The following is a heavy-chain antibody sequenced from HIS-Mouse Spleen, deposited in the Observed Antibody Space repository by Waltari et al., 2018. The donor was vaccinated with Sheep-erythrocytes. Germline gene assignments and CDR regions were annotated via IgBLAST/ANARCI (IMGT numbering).Heavy chain of an antibody. CDR1: GFTFSSYW. Sequence: EVQLVDSGGGLVQPGGSLRLSCAASGFTFSSYWMSWVRQAPGEGLEGVENKKQDGSEKDYVDSVKGRFTISRANAKNSLYLQMNSLRAEDTAVYYCARDIILRSSGMDVWGQGTTVTVSS. J-gene: IGHJ6*02. CDR3: ARDIILRSSGMDV. V-gene: IGHV3-7*01. D-gene: IGHD3-3*01. CDR2: KKQDGSEK.